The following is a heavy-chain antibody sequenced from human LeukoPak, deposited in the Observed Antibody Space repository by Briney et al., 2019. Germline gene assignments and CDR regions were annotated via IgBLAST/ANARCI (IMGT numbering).Heavy chain of an antibody. CDR1: GFTVSSYA. D-gene: IGHD2-2*01. CDR3: AQDLGYCSTTSCLP. Sequence: GGSLRLSCAASGFTVSSYAMNWVRQAPGKGLEWVSSISGSGCSTYYADSVEGRFTISRDNSKKTLYLQMNSLRAEDTAIYYCAQDLGYCSTTSCLPWGQGTLVTVSS. J-gene: IGHJ5*02. V-gene: IGHV3-23*01. CDR2: ISGSGCST.